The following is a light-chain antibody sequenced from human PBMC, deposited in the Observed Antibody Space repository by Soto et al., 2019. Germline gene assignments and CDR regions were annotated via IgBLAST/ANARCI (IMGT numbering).Light chain of an antibody. J-gene: IGKJ4*01. Sequence: DIQMTQSPSSLSASVGDRVTITCRASQGISNNLAWYQQKPGKVPKLLMYAASTLHSGVPSRFSVSGSVTDFTLTISSLQPEDVATSYCRNYNSCPPLTFGGGTKVESK. CDR2: AAS. CDR3: RNYNSCPPLT. V-gene: IGKV1-27*01. CDR1: QGISNN.